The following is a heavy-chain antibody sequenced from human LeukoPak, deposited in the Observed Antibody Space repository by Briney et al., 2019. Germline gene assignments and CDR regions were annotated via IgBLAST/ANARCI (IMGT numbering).Heavy chain of an antibody. CDR1: GGSISSSSYY. CDR2: IYYSGST. CDR3: ASLGIGDY. J-gene: IGHJ4*02. V-gene: IGHV4-39*01. Sequence: SETLSLTCTVSGGSISSSSYYWGWIRQPPGKGLGWIGSIYYSGSTYYNPSLKSRVTISVDTSKNQFSLKLSSVTAADTAVYYCASLGIGDYWGQGTLVTVSS. D-gene: IGHD7-27*01.